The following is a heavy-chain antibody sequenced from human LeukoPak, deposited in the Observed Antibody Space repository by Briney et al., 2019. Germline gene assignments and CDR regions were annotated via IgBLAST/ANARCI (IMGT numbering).Heavy chain of an antibody. CDR3: ARDAPPLDAISYYFDY. D-gene: IGHD3-3*01. CDR1: GFTFSSYA. Sequence: PGGSLRLSCAASGFTFSSYAMHWVRQAPGKGLEWVAVISYDGSNKYYADSVKGRFTISRDNSKNTLYLQMNSLRAEDTAVYYCARDAPPLDAISYYFDYWGQGTLVTVSS. CDR2: ISYDGSNK. V-gene: IGHV3-30-3*01. J-gene: IGHJ4*02.